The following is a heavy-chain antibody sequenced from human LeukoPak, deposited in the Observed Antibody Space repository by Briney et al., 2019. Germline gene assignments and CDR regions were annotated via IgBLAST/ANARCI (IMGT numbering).Heavy chain of an antibody. CDR1: GYTFTSYY. J-gene: IGHJ5*02. CDR2: INPSGGST. V-gene: IGHV1-46*01. D-gene: IGHD2-8*01. CDR3: AREGWEDIVLMANSNWSDP. Sequence: GASVKVSCKASGYTFTSYYMHWVRQAPGQGLEWMGIINPSGGSTSYAQKFQGRVTMTRDTSTSTVYMELSSLRSEDTAVYYCAREGWEDIVLMANSNWSDPWGQGTLVTVSS.